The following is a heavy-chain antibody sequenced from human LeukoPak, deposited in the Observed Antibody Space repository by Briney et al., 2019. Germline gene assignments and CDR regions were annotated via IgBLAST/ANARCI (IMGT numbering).Heavy chain of an antibody. CDR3: ARDFTREASLTSYYYYYMDV. J-gene: IGHJ6*03. CDR2: ISSSGSTI. Sequence: GGSLRLSCAASGFTFSSYEMNWVRQAPGKGLEWVSYISSSGSTIYYADSVKGRFTISRDNAKNSLYLQMNSLRAEDTAVYYCARDFTREASLTSYYYYYMDVWGKGTTVTVSS. D-gene: IGHD3-3*01. CDR1: GFTFSSYE. V-gene: IGHV3-48*03.